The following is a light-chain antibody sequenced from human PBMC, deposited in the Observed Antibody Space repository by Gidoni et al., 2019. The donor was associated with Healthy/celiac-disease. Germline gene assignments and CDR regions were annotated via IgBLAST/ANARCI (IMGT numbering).Light chain of an antibody. CDR1: QSVRSSY. V-gene: IGKV3-20*01. Sequence: IVLTQSPGTLSLSPGERATLSCRASQSVRSSYLAWYQQKPGQAPRLLIYGASSRATGIPDRFSGSGSGTDFTLTISRLEPEDFAVYYCQQYGSSPITFGGXTKVEIK. CDR2: GAS. J-gene: IGKJ4*01. CDR3: QQYGSSPIT.